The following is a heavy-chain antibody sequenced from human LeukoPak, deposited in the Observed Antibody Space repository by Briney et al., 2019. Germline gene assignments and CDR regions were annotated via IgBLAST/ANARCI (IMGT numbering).Heavy chain of an antibody. J-gene: IGHJ4*02. CDR1: GFTFSTYA. D-gene: IGHD3-10*01. Sequence: GGSLRLSCAPSGFTFSTYAMNWVRQIPGKGLEWVCGISASGGSTFYADSVKGRFTISRDNSNNTLYVQLNSLRAEDTAMYYCARAGSQFDYWGQGTLVTVSS. V-gene: IGHV3-23*01. CDR2: ISASGGST. CDR3: ARAGSQFDY.